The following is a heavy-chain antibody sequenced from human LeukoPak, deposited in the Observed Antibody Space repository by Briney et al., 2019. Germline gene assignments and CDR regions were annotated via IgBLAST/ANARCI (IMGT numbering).Heavy chain of an antibody. CDR3: ARRLGLLWFGELLPHFDY. Sequence: SETLSLTCAVYGGSFSGYYWSWIRQPPGKGLEWIGEINHSGSTNYNPSLKSRVTISVDTSKNQFSLKLSSVTAADTAVYYCARRLGLLWFGELLPHFDYWGQGTLVTVSS. V-gene: IGHV4-34*01. J-gene: IGHJ4*02. CDR2: INHSGST. CDR1: GGSFSGYY. D-gene: IGHD3-10*01.